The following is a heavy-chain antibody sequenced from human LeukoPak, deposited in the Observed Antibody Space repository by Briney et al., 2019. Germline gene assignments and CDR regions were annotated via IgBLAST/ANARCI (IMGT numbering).Heavy chain of an antibody. J-gene: IGHJ5*02. CDR1: GFIVSSDY. CDR3: VRHDWFDP. V-gene: IGHV3-53*01. CDR2: IYSGGNT. Sequence: GGSLRLSCAVSGFIVSSDYVSWVCQAPGKGLEWVSVIYSGGNTYYADSVKGRFTISRDTSKNTLYLQTNSLRAEDTAIYYCVRHDWFDPWGQGTLVTVSS.